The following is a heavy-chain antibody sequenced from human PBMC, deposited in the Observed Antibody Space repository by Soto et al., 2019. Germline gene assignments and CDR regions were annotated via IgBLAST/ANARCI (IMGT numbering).Heavy chain of an antibody. Sequence: GGSLRLSCAASGFTFSSYSMNWVRQAPGKGLEWVSYISSSSSTIYYADSVKGRFTTSRDNAKNSLYLQMNSLRDEDTAVYYCARDFSSWYEHYYYGMDVWGQGTTVTVS. CDR3: ARDFSSWYEHYYYGMDV. D-gene: IGHD6-13*01. CDR1: GFTFSSYS. V-gene: IGHV3-48*02. CDR2: ISSSSSTI. J-gene: IGHJ6*02.